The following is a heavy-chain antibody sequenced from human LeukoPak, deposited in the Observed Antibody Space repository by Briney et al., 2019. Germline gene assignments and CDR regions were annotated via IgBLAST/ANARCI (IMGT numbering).Heavy chain of an antibody. D-gene: IGHD6-19*01. V-gene: IGHV3-48*03. Sequence: GGSLRLSCAAYGFIFSGYEMNWVRQAPGKGLQWVSWISTGGSTIYYADSVKGRFTVSRDNAKNSLSLQMNSLRAEDTAVYYCVKGGWLDDWGQGTLVTVSS. CDR2: ISTGGSTI. J-gene: IGHJ4*02. CDR3: VKGGWLDD. CDR1: GFIFSGYE.